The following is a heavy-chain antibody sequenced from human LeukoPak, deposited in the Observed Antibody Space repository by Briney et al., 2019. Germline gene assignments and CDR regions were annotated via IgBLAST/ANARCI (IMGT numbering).Heavy chain of an antibody. Sequence: GGSLRLSCAASGFTFSSYAMTWVRQAPGKGLEWVSSIDASGGSTYYADSVKGRFTISRDNSKNTFFLQMNTLRAADTAVYYCAKGSGSGWYGWFAPWGQGTLVTVSS. J-gene: IGHJ5*02. V-gene: IGHV3-23*01. D-gene: IGHD6-19*01. CDR3: AKGSGSGWYGWFAP. CDR2: IDASGGST. CDR1: GFTFSSYA.